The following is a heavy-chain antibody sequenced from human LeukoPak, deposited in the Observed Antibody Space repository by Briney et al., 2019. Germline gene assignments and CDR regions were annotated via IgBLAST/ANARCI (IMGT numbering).Heavy chain of an antibody. J-gene: IGHJ6*02. Sequence: GASVKVSCKASGYTFTGYYMHWVRQAPGQGLEWMGWINPNSGGTNYAQKFQGRVTMTRDTSISTAYMELSRLRSDDTDVYYCAREDRTANKTLYDILTGYYKSRYYYYYGMDVWGQGTTVTVSS. CDR1: GYTFTGYY. V-gene: IGHV1-2*02. D-gene: IGHD3-9*01. CDR2: INPNSGGT. CDR3: AREDRTANKTLYDILTGYYKSRYYYYYGMDV.